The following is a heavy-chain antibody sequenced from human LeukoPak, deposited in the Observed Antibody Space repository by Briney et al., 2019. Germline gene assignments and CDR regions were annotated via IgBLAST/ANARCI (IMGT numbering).Heavy chain of an antibody. J-gene: IGHJ3*02. CDR2: ISSSSSYI. D-gene: IGHD3-22*01. Sequence: GGSLRLSCAPSGFTFSSYSMNWVRQAPGKGLEWVSSISSSSSYIYYADSVKGRFTISRDNAKNSLYLQMNSLRAEDTAVYYCARVRTYYYDSSSSDAFDIWGQGTMVTVSS. CDR3: ARVRTYYYDSSSSDAFDI. V-gene: IGHV3-21*01. CDR1: GFTFSSYS.